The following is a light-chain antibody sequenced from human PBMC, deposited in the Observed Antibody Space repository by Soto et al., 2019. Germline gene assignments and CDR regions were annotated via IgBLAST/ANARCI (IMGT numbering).Light chain of an antibody. CDR2: EAS. V-gene: IGLV2-14*01. J-gene: IGLJ3*02. CDR3: SYTTTNTRV. Sequence: QSALTPPASVSGSPGQSITISCTGTRRDICGYNYVPWYQQFPDKAPKLMIYEASNRPSGISYRFSGSKSGNTASLTISGLQAKDEADYYCSYTTTNTRVFGGGTKLTVL. CDR1: RRDICGYNY.